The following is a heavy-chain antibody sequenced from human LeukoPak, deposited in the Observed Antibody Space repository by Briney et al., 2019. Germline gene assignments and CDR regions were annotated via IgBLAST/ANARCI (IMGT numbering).Heavy chain of an antibody. V-gene: IGHV3-30*04. Sequence: PGGSLRLSCAASGFTFSSHAMHWVRQAPGRGLEWVAVISYDGSNKYYADSVKGRFTISRDNSKNTLYLQMNSLRAEDTAVYYCARTEGIAAASRGFYYWGREPWSPSPQ. CDR3: ARTEGIAAASRGFYY. D-gene: IGHD6-13*01. J-gene: IGHJ4*02. CDR2: ISYDGSNK. CDR1: GFTFSSHA.